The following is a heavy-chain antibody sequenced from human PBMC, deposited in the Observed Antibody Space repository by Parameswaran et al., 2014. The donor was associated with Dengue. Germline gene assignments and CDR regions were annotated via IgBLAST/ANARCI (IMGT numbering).Heavy chain of an antibody. CDR2: ISYDGSNK. V-gene: IGHV3-30-3*01. Sequence: WIRQPQEGLEWVAVISYDGSNKYYADSVKGRFTISRDNSKNTLYLQMNSLRAEDTAVYYCARVGERELLHYWGQGTLVTVSS. D-gene: IGHD1-26*01. CDR3: ARVGERELLHY. J-gene: IGHJ4*02.